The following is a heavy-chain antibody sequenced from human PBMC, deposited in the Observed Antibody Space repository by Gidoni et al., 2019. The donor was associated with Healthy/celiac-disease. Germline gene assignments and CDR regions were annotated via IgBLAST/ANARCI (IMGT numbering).Heavy chain of an antibody. Sequence: QVQLQQWGAGLLKPSETLSLTCAVYGWSFSGYYWSWIRQPPGKGLEWIGEINHSGSTNYNPSLKSRVTISVDTSKNQFSLKLSSVTAADTAVYYCARGGIRPRPATAVYYFDYWGQGTLVTVSS. J-gene: IGHJ4*02. CDR1: GWSFSGYY. V-gene: IGHV4-34*01. CDR2: INHSGST. D-gene: IGHD4-17*01. CDR3: ARGGIRPRPATAVYYFDY.